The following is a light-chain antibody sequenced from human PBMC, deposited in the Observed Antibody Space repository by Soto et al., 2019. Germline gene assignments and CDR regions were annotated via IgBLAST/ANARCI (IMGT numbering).Light chain of an antibody. CDR3: SSYTSSGTYV. CDR1: SSDVGGYGS. V-gene: IGLV2-14*01. Sequence: QSALTQPASVSGPPGQSITISCTGTSSDVGGYGSVSWYQQLPGKAPKLMIYEVSNRPSGVSNRFSGSKSGNTASLTISGLQAEDDADYYCSSYTSSGTYVFGTGTKVTVL. J-gene: IGLJ1*01. CDR2: EVS.